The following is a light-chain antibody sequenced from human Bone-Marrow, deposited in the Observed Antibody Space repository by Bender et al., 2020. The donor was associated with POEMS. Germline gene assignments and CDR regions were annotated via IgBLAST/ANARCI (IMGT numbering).Light chain of an antibody. V-gene: IGLV2-11*01. CDR3: CSYAGSSTLLI. Sequence: QSALTQPRSVSGSPGQSVTISCTGASSDVDNYIYVSWFQQRPGKAPNLMIYDVSRRPSGVPDRFSGSKSGNTASLTISGLQSEDEAAYYCCSYAGSSTLLIFGGGTNLTVL. CDR1: SSDVDNYIY. CDR2: DVS. J-gene: IGLJ2*01.